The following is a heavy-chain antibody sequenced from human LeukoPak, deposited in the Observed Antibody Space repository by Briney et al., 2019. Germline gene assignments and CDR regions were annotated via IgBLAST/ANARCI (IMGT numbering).Heavy chain of an antibody. CDR3: ARDNRDRVFYYFDY. V-gene: IGHV3-21*01. CDR1: GFSFSDAW. Sequence: GGSLRLSCAASGFSFSDAWMNWVRQAPGKGLEWVSSISSSSSYIYYADSVKGRFTISRDNAKNSLYLQMNSLRAEDTAAYYCARDNRDRVFYYFDYWGQGTLVTVSS. D-gene: IGHD1-14*01. CDR2: ISSSSSYI. J-gene: IGHJ4*02.